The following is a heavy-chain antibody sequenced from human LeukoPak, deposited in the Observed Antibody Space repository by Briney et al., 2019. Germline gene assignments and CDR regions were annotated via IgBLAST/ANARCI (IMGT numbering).Heavy chain of an antibody. Sequence: SETLSLTCTVSGGSISSYYWSWIRQPPGKGLEWIGYIYYSGSTNYNPPLKSRVTISVDTSKNQFSLKLSSVTAADTAVYYCARGRDSSGYYAAFDIWGQGTMVTVSS. J-gene: IGHJ3*02. D-gene: IGHD3-22*01. CDR1: GGSISSYY. CDR3: ARGRDSSGYYAAFDI. CDR2: IYYSGST. V-gene: IGHV4-59*01.